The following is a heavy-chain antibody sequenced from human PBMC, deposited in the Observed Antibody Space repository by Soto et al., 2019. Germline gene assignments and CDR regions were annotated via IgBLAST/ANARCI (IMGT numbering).Heavy chain of an antibody. CDR2: INPNSGGT. J-gene: IGHJ6*02. Sequence: ASVKVSCKASGYTFTGYYMHWVRQAPGQGLEWMGWINPNSGGTNYAQKFQGWVTMTRDTSISTAYMELSRLRSDDTAVYYCARGQGYSSSWYGTYYYYYGMDVWGQGTTVTVSS. CDR3: ARGQGYSSSWYGTYYYYYGMDV. CDR1: GYTFTGYY. V-gene: IGHV1-2*04. D-gene: IGHD6-13*01.